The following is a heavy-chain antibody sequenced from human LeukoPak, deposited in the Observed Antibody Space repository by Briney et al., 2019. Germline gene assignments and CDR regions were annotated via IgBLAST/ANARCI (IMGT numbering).Heavy chain of an antibody. D-gene: IGHD3-22*01. CDR1: GVSINDFQ. CDR2: IYYSGST. Sequence: PSETLSLTCTVSGVSINDFQWSWVRQPPGKGLEWIGYIYYSGSTNYNPSLKSRVTISVDTSKNQFSLKLSSVTAADTAVYYCARADWYSYDSSFYASDPWGQGNLVTVSS. V-gene: IGHV4-59*01. J-gene: IGHJ5*02. CDR3: ARADWYSYDSSFYASDP.